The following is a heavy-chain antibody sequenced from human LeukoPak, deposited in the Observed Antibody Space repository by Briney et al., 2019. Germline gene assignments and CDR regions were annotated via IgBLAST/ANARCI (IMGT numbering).Heavy chain of an antibody. CDR1: GFTFDDYE. Sequence: GGSLRLSCVASGFTFDDYEMSWVRQAPGKGLEWVSGINWNGGSTGYADSVKGRFTISRDNAKNSLYLQMNSLRAEDTALYYCNGYCSSASCYSDMDVWGQGTAVTVSS. CDR2: INWNGGST. D-gene: IGHD2-2*02. V-gene: IGHV3-20*04. J-gene: IGHJ6*02. CDR3: NGYCSSASCYSDMDV.